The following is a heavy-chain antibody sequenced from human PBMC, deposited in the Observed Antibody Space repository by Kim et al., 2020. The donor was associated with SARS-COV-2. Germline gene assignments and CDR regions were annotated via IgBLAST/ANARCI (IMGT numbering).Heavy chain of an antibody. Sequence: SETLSLTCTVSGGSISSYYWSWIRQPPGKGLEWIGYIYYSGSTNYNPSLKSRVTISVDTSKNQFSLKLSSVTAADTAVYYCARSAGDPGDFDYWGQGTLV. CDR3: ARSAGDPGDFDY. D-gene: IGHD3-10*01. J-gene: IGHJ4*02. V-gene: IGHV4-59*01. CDR1: GGSISSYY. CDR2: IYYSGST.